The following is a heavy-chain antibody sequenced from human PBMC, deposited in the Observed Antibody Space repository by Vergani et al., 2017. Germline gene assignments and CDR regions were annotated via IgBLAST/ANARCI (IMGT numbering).Heavy chain of an antibody. Sequence: QVQLVQSGAEVKKPGSSVKVSCKASGGTFSSYAISWVRQAPGQGLEWMGRIIPILGIANYAQKFQGRVPITADKSTSTAYMELSSLRSEDTAVYYCARDGNTGYCSSTSCYGLYYYGMDVWGQGTTVTVSS. V-gene: IGHV1-69*04. J-gene: IGHJ6*02. D-gene: IGHD2-2*01. CDR3: ARDGNTGYCSSTSCYGLYYYGMDV. CDR1: GGTFSSYA. CDR2: IIPILGIA.